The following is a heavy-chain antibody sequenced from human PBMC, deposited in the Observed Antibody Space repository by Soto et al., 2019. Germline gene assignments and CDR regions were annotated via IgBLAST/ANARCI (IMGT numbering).Heavy chain of an antibody. D-gene: IGHD3-22*01. Sequence: QVQLVESGGGVVQPGRSLRLSCAASGFTFSSYGMHWVRQAPGKGLEWVAVIWYDGSNKYYADSVKGRFTISRDNSKNTLYLQMNSLRAEDTAVYYCARDTPNYYDSPDDAFDIWGQGTMVTVSS. CDR3: ARDTPNYYDSPDDAFDI. CDR2: IWYDGSNK. V-gene: IGHV3-33*01. J-gene: IGHJ3*02. CDR1: GFTFSSYG.